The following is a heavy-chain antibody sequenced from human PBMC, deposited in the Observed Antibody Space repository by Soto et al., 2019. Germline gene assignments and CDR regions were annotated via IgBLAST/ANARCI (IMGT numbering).Heavy chain of an antibody. CDR2: VYHTGRT. CDR3: ARDFAYFDS. D-gene: IGHD3-3*01. Sequence: QVQLQESGPGLVKPSETLSITCTVSGGSFKRGSYSWSWIRQPPGKGLEWIGYVYHTGRTSYNPSLKSRVSISMDTSKNQFSLNLDSVTAADTAVYFCARDFAYFDSWGQGTLVTVSS. J-gene: IGHJ4*02. CDR1: GGSFKRGSYS. V-gene: IGHV4-61*01.